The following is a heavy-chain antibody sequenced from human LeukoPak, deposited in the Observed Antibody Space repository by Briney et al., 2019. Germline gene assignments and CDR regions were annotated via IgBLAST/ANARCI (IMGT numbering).Heavy chain of an antibody. CDR2: IYYSGST. V-gene: IGHV4-39*07. D-gene: IGHD2-15*01. Sequence: SETLSLTCTVSGGSISSSSYYWGWLRQPPGMGLEWIGSIYYSGSTNYNPSLKSRVTISVDTSRNQFSLKLSSVTAADTAVYYCARVTDCSGGSCYSRLSGAFDIWGQGTMVTVSS. CDR3: ARVTDCSGGSCYSRLSGAFDI. CDR1: GGSISSSSYY. J-gene: IGHJ3*02.